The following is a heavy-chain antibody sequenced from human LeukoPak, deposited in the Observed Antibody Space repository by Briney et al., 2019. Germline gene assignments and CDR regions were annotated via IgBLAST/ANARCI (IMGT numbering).Heavy chain of an antibody. CDR1: GGSISSYY. CDR3: ARVVGSGSYYKFGYYYYMDV. V-gene: IGHV4-59*01. J-gene: IGHJ6*03. D-gene: IGHD3-10*01. Sequence: PSETLSLTCTVSGGSISSYYWSWIRQPPGKGLEWIGYIYYSGSTNYNPSLKSRVTISVDTSKNQFSLKLSSVTAADTAVYYCARVVGSGSYYKFGYYYYMDVWGKGTTVTISS. CDR2: IYYSGST.